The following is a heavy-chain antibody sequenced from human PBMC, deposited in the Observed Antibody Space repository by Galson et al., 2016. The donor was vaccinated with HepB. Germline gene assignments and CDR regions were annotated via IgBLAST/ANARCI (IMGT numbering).Heavy chain of an antibody. CDR3: ARDSAAVGATDRFDP. V-gene: IGHV3-74*01. D-gene: IGHD2-15*01. J-gene: IGHJ5*02. CDR2: INSDGSST. CDR1: GFIFSSYW. Sequence: SLRLSCAASGFIFSSYWMHWVRQAPGKGLVWVSRINSDGSSTSYADSVEGRFTISRDNAKNTLYLQMNGLRGEDTAVYYCARDSAAVGATDRFDPWGQGTLVTVSS.